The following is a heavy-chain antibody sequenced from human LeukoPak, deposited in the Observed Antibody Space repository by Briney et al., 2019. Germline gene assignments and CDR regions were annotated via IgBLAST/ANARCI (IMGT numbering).Heavy chain of an antibody. CDR1: GFTVSDNH. D-gene: IGHD3-3*01. J-gene: IGHJ4*02. CDR2: ISYDGRQK. V-gene: IGHV3-30-3*01. CDR3: ARVFLERLTSGYFDN. Sequence: GGSLRLSCAASGFTVSDNHMSWVRQAPGKGLEWVAVISYDGRQKYYGDSVKGRFTISRDNPKNTLYLQMNSLRDDDTAVYYCARVFLERLTSGYFDNWGQGTLVTVSP.